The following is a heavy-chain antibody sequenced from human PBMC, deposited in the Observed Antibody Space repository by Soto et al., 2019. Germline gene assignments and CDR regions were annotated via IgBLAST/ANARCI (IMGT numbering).Heavy chain of an antibody. D-gene: IGHD6-13*01. J-gene: IGHJ4*02. Sequence: LRLSCAASGFSFSDYAMSWVRQAPGKGLEWVSVISESGGSTHYADSVRGRFTVSRDNSKNSLSLRMNSLRDEDTAVYFCAKRSPYSSGWYSPIFDYWGQGALVTV. V-gene: IGHV3-23*01. CDR2: ISESGGST. CDR1: GFSFSDYA. CDR3: AKRSPYSSGWYSPIFDY.